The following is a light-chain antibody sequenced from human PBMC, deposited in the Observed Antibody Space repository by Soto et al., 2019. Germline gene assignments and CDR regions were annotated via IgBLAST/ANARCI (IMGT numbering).Light chain of an antibody. Sequence: DVQMTQSPSTLSASVGDRVTITCRASQNIDNWLAWYQQKLGKAPKLLIYKASSLETGVPSRFSGSGSGTEFSLTISNLEPDDFATYYCQQYNSYSWTFGQGTKVDIK. CDR3: QQYNSYSWT. CDR1: QNIDNW. J-gene: IGKJ1*01. CDR2: KAS. V-gene: IGKV1-5*03.